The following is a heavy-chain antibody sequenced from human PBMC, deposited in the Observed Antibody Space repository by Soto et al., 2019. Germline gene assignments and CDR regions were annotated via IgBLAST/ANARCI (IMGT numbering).Heavy chain of an antibody. V-gene: IGHV4-39*07. Sequence: SETLALTCTVSGGSISGSSYYWGWIRQPPGKGREGIGNIYYSGSTYYNPSLKSRVTISVDRSKNPFSLKLSSVTAADTALYYCAKVPDYWGQGILVPVSS. CDR1: GGSISGSSYY. CDR3: AKVPDY. CDR2: IYYSGST. D-gene: IGHD2-2*01. J-gene: IGHJ4*02.